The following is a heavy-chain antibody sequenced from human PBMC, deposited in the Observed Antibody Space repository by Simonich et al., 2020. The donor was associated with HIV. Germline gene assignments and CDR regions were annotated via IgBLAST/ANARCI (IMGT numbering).Heavy chain of an antibody. D-gene: IGHD3-22*01. V-gene: IGHV3-53*04. CDR2: IYSGGSK. J-gene: IGHJ4*02. CDR1: GFTVSSNY. Sequence: QLLESGGGLVQPGGSLRLSCAASGFTVSSNYMSWVRQAPGKGLEWVSVIYSGGSKYYANSGKGRFTISRHNSKNTLYLQMNSLRAEDTAVYYCASITMIVVVITTYYFDYWGQGTLVTVSS. CDR3: ASITMIVVVITTYYFDY.